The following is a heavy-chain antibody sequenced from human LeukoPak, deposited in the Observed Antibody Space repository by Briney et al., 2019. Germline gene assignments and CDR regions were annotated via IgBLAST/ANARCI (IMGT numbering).Heavy chain of an antibody. CDR1: GGTFSSYA. Sequence: ASVKVSCQASGGTFSSYAISWVRQAPGQGLEWMGRIIPILGIANYAQKFQGRVTITADKSTSTAYMELSSLRSEDTAVYYCASPIAAAGTPFDYWGQGTLVTVSS. CDR2: IIPILGIA. J-gene: IGHJ4*02. CDR3: ASPIAAAGTPFDY. V-gene: IGHV1-69*04. D-gene: IGHD6-13*01.